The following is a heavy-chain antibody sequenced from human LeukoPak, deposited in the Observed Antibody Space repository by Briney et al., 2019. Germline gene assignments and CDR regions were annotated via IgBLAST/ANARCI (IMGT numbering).Heavy chain of an antibody. CDR2: IYYTGST. CDR3: ARNVGRWFDP. Sequence: PSETLSLTCTVSGGSISSYYWSWIRQPPGKGLEWIGYIYYTGSTNYNPSLKSRVTISVVTSKNQFSLKLSSVTAADTAVYYCARNVGRWFDPWGPGTLVNVSS. CDR1: GGSISSYY. J-gene: IGHJ5*01. V-gene: IGHV4-59*01. D-gene: IGHD1-26*01.